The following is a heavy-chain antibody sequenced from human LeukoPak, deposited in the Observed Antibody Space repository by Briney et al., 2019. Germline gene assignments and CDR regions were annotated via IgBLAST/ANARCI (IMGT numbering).Heavy chain of an antibody. CDR1: GGSISSYY. CDR3: ARIRYYGMDV. V-gene: IGHV4-59*08. J-gene: IGHJ6*04. D-gene: IGHD3-3*01. CDR2: IYYSGST. Sequence: SETLSLTCTVSGGSISSYYWSWIRQPPGKGLEWIGYIYYSGSTNYNPSLKSRVTISVDTSKNQFSLKLSSVTAADTAVYYCARIRYYGMDVWGKGTTVTVSS.